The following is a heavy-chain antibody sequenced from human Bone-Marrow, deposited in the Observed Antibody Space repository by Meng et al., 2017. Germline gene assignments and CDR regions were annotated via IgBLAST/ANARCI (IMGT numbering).Heavy chain of an antibody. CDR2: INHSGST. V-gene: IGHV4-34*01. CDR3: ARGPTTMAHDFDY. D-gene: IGHD4-11*01. CDR1: GGSFSGYY. J-gene: IGHJ4*02. Sequence: VQLQQWGEGLVRPSETLSLTCAVYGGSFSGYYWSWIRQPPGKGLEWIGEINHSGSTNYNRSLESRATISVDTSKNNLSLKLSSVTAADSAVYYCARGPTTMAHDFDYWGQGTLVTVSS.